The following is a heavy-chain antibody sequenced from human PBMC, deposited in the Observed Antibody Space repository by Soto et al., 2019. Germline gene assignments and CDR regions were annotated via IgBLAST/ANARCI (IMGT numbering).Heavy chain of an antibody. CDR2: IKQDGSEK. CDR1: GFTFNIYW. CDR3: ARVAYENGWIFDY. D-gene: IGHD6-19*01. V-gene: IGHV3-7*01. Sequence: GGSLRLSCAASGFTFNIYWMSWVRQAPGKGLEWVANIKQDGSEKYYMESVKGRFTMSRDNVKNSLYLQMNSLRAEDTAVYFCARVAYENGWIFDYWGQGTLVTVSS. J-gene: IGHJ4*01.